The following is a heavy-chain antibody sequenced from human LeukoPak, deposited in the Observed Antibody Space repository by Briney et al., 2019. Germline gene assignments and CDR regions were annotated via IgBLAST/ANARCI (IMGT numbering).Heavy chain of an antibody. CDR3: KSSGTYY. CDR1: RFIFGDYA. J-gene: IGHJ4*02. V-gene: IGHV3-49*04. D-gene: IGHD1-26*01. Sequence: GGSLRLSCTASRFIFGDYAMSWVRQAPGKGLEWVGFIRSKAYGGTTEYAASVKGRFTISRDDSKSIAYLQMNSLKTEDTAVYYCKSSGTYYWGQGTLVTVSS. CDR2: IRSKAYGGTT.